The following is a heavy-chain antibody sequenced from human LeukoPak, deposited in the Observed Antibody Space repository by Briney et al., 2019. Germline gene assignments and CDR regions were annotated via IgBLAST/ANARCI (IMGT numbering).Heavy chain of an antibody. Sequence: GESLKISCVASGFTFSDYYMSWIRQAPGKGLEWVSYISSSGSTIYYADSVKGRFTISRDNAKNSLYLQMNSLRAEDTAVYYCARPNVYSSSWYYFDYWGQGTLVTVSS. CDR1: GFTFSDYY. D-gene: IGHD6-13*01. J-gene: IGHJ4*02. CDR2: ISSSGSTI. CDR3: ARPNVYSSSWYYFDY. V-gene: IGHV3-11*01.